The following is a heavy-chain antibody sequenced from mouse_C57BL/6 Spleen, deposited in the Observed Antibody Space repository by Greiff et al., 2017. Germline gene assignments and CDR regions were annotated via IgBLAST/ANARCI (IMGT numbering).Heavy chain of an antibody. CDR3: ASDGVDY. V-gene: IGHV1-4*01. J-gene: IGHJ2*01. CDR2: INPSSGYT. CDR1: GYTFTSYS. D-gene: IGHD2-3*01. Sequence: VQLVESGAELVRPGASVKMSCKASGYTFTSYSMHWVKQRPGQGLEWIGYINPSSGYTKYNQKFKDKATLTADKSSSTAYMQLSSLTSEDSAVYNWASDGVDYWGQGTTLTVSS.